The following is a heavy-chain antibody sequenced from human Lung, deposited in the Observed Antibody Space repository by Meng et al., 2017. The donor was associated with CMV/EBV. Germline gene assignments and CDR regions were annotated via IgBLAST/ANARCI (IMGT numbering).Heavy chain of an antibody. D-gene: IGHD2-2*01. Sequence: SVKVSXKASGYTFTSYGISWVRQAPGQGLEWMGWISAYNGSTNYAQKLQGRVTMTTDTSTSTAYMELRSLRSDDTAVYYCARNRYCSSTSCYFDYWGQGTLVTVSS. V-gene: IGHV1-18*01. CDR2: ISAYNGST. CDR3: ARNRYCSSTSCYFDY. J-gene: IGHJ4*02. CDR1: GYTFTSYG.